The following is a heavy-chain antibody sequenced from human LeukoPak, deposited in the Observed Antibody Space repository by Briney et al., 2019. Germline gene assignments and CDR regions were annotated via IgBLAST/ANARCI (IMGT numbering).Heavy chain of an antibody. D-gene: IGHD3-3*01. CDR2: INSDGSST. CDR1: GFTFSSYW. J-gene: IGHJ4*02. CDR3: ARGPYYDFWSGYTFFDY. Sequence: GGSLRLSCAASGFTFSSYWMHWVRQAPGKGLVWVSRINSDGSSTSYADSVKGRFTISRDNAKNTLYLQMNSLRAEDTAVYYCARGPYYDFWSGYTFFDYWGQGTLVTVFS. V-gene: IGHV3-74*01.